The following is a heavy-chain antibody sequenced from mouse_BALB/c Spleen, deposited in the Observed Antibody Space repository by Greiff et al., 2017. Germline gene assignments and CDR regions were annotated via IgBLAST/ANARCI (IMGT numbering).Heavy chain of an antibody. D-gene: IGHD2-3*01. CDR1: GYTFTDYA. J-gene: IGHJ3*01. CDR2: ISTYYGDA. CDR3: ARDGYYEAWFAY. Sequence: QVQLKQSGAELVRPGVSVKISCKGSGYTFTDYAMHWVKQSHAKSLEWIGVISTYYGDASYNQKFKGKATMTVDKSSSTAYMELARLTSEDSAIYYCARDGYYEAWFAYWGQGTLVTVSA. V-gene: IGHV1S137*01.